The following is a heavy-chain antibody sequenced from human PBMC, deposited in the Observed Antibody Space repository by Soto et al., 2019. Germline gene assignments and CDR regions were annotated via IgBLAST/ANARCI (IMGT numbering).Heavy chain of an antibody. J-gene: IGHJ4*02. Sequence: SVKVSCNASAYTFTNYVVTWVRQAPGQGLEWMGWISAYNGDTNYAQNLQGRLTMTTETSTSTAYMELRSLRSDDTAVYYCARGNPLDYDTIGYPDLEYWGQGTLVHVSS. CDR1: AYTFTNYV. CDR2: ISAYNGDT. CDR3: ARGNPLDYDTIGYPDLEY. V-gene: IGHV1-18*01. D-gene: IGHD3-22*01.